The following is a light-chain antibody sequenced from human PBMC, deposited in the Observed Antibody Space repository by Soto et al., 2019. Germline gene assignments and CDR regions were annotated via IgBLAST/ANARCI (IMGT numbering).Light chain of an antibody. Sequence: AIRMTQSPASFSASTGDRVTITCRASQGVHRFLAWYQQKPGKAPELLIYAASTLHSGVPSRFSGSGSGTDSTLTISYLQSEDFATYSCQQYYVSPPTFGPGTKVDIK. CDR2: AAS. CDR3: QQYYVSPPT. J-gene: IGKJ3*01. V-gene: IGKV1-8*01. CDR1: QGVHRF.